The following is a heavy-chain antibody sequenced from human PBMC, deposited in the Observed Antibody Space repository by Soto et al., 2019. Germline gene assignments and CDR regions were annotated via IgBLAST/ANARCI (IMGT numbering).Heavy chain of an antibody. Sequence: ASVKVSCKASGYTFTGYYMHWVRQAPGQGLEWMGWINPNSGGTNYAQKFQGWVTMTRDTSISTAYMELSRLRSDDTAVYYCARDGYCSGGSCYSLTWGMDVWGQGTTVTVSS. V-gene: IGHV1-2*04. CDR2: INPNSGGT. J-gene: IGHJ6*02. CDR1: GYTFTGYY. D-gene: IGHD2-15*01. CDR3: ARDGYCSGGSCYSLTWGMDV.